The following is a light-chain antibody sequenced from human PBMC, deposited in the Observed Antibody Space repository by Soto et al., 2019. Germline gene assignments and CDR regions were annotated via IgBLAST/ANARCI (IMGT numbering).Light chain of an antibody. J-gene: IGKJ5*01. CDR2: GAS. CDR1: QNIHTN. V-gene: IGKV3-15*01. CDR3: QQYYNWPRT. Sequence: EIVMTQSPTRLSLSLRERPTLSCRAGQNIHTNLAWYQQKPGQAPRLRFDGASTGATGLPARVSGSGSWTEFTLTINSLQAEDCAVYYCQQYYNWPRTFGQGTRLEIK.